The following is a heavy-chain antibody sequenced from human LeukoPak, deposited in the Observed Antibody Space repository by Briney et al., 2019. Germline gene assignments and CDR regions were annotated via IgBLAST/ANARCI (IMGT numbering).Heavy chain of an antibody. Sequence: GRSLRLSCVASGFSFSSHAMHWVRQAPGKGLEWVAVISYDGSNKYYADSVKGRFTISRDNSKNTLYLQMSSLRVEDTAEYYCARNLRWVEPGSIFDYWGQGTLVTVSS. CDR2: ISYDGSNK. J-gene: IGHJ4*02. CDR3: ARNLRWVEPGSIFDY. CDR1: GFSFSSHA. D-gene: IGHD1-26*01. V-gene: IGHV3-30*04.